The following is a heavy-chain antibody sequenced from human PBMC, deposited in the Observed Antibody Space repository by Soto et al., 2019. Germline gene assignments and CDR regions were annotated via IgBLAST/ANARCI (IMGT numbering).Heavy chain of an antibody. V-gene: IGHV1-8*01. CDR2: MNPNSGNT. CDR1: GYTFTSYD. CDR3: AREKVGANGY. D-gene: IGHD1-26*01. J-gene: IGHJ4*02. Sequence: QVQLVQSGAEVKKPGASVKVSCKASGYTFTSYDINWVGQATGQGLEWMGWMNPNSGNTGYARKFQGGVTMTRNTSISTAYMELSRLRSEDTAAYYSAREKVGANGYWCQGTLVTVSS.